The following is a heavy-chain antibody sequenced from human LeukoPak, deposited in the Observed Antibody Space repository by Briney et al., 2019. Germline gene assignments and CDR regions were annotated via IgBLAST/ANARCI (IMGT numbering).Heavy chain of an antibody. V-gene: IGHV3-49*04. CDR3: TTHGSYSHY. CDR1: GFTFSSYG. J-gene: IGHJ4*02. CDR2: IRSKAYGGTT. Sequence: GGSLRLSCAASGFTFSSYGMHWVRQAPGKGLEWVGFIRSKAYGGTTEYAASVKGRFTISRDDSKSIAYLQMNSLKTEDTAVYYCTTHGSYSHYWGQGTLVTVSS. D-gene: IGHD1-26*01.